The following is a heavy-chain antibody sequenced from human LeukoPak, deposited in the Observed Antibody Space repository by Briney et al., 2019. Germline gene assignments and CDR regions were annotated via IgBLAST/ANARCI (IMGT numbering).Heavy chain of an antibody. V-gene: IGHV3-69-1*01. J-gene: IGHJ4*02. CDR1: GXTFSNYN. D-gene: IGHD1-1*01. CDR3: ASREPAGD. CDR2: IDSSSNT. Sequence: GGSLRLSCAVSGXTFSNYNMIWVRQAPGKGLEWVSSIDSSSNTYYADSVKGRFTISRDNAKSSLYLQMHSLRAEDTAVYYCASREPAGDWGQGTLVTVSS.